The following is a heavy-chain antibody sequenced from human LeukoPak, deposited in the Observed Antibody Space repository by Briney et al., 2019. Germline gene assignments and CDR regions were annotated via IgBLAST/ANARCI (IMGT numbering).Heavy chain of an antibody. CDR1: GFAFSSYW. D-gene: IGHD3-22*01. V-gene: IGHV3-48*04. Sequence: GGSLRLSCAASGFAFSSYWMAWVRQALGKGLEWISYIGLSGSPLDYADSVRGRFTISRDNAKNSLYLEMNSLRAEDTAVYYCARKDFSSGSFSYWGQGTLVTVSS. CDR3: ARKDFSSGSFSY. J-gene: IGHJ4*02. CDR2: IGLSGSPL.